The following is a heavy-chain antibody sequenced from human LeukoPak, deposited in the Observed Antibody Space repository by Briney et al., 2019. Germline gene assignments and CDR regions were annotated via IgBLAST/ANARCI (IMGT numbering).Heavy chain of an antibody. CDR2: INPKSGGT. D-gene: IGHD5-12*01. CDR1: GHIFTDYY. J-gene: IGHJ5*01. CDR3: ATGKLVANSNWFDS. V-gene: IGHV1-2*02. Sequence: GASVKVSCKASGHIFTDYYMHWLRQAPGQGLEWMAWINPKSGGTNYAQKFQGRVTMTRDTSISTAYMELTSLRSDDTALYYCATGKLVANSNWFDSWGQGTLVTVSS.